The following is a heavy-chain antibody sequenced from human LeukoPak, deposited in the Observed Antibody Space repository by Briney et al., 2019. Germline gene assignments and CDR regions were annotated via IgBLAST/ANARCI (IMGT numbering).Heavy chain of an antibody. CDR3: TRDRSGYYGY. CDR1: GLTFGGDG. Sequence: GGSLRLSCAGSGLTFGGDGMRWFRQAPGKGLEWVGFIRSKAYGGTTEYAASVSGRFTITRDDPKSIAYLQMNSLKIEDTAVYYCTRDRSGYYGYWGQGTLVTVSS. J-gene: IGHJ4*02. CDR2: IRSKAYGGTT. V-gene: IGHV3-49*03. D-gene: IGHD3-22*01.